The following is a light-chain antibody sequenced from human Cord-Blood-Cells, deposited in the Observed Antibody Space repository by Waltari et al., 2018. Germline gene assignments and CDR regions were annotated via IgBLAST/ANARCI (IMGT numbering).Light chain of an antibody. Sequence: DIQMTQSPSSLSASVGDRVTITCRAIQSISSYLNWYQQKPGKAPKLLIYAASSLQSGVPSRFSGSGSGTDFTLTISSRQPEDFATYYCQQSYSTPWTFGQGTKVEIK. CDR3: QQSYSTPWT. CDR2: AAS. J-gene: IGKJ1*01. V-gene: IGKV1-39*01. CDR1: QSISSY.